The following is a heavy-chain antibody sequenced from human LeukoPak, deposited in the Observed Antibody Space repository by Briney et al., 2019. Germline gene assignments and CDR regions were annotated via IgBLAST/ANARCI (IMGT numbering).Heavy chain of an antibody. V-gene: IGHV3-30*18. CDR1: GFTFSRYG. J-gene: IGHJ2*01. Sequence: PGGSLRLSCAASGFTFSRYGMHWVRQAPGKGLEWVALISYDGSNKYYADSVKGRFTISRDNSKNTLYLQMNSLRAEDTAVYYCAKDSSNSWSWYFDLWGRGTLVTVSS. CDR3: AKDSSNSWSWYFDL. CDR2: ISYDGSNK. D-gene: IGHD6-13*01.